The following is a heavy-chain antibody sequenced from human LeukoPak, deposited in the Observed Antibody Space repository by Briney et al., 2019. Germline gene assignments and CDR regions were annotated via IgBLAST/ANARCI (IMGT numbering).Heavy chain of an antibody. CDR1: GFTFSTYA. CDR3: ARGYSNAWRWEIFDF. Sequence: GGSLRLSCAASGFTFSTYALTWVRQAPGKGLEWVSTISISGGSTYYADPVQGRFTISRDNSKNLLHLQMNSLRADDTAVYYCARGYSNAWRWEIFDFWGQGTLVTVSS. CDR2: ISISGGST. D-gene: IGHD6-19*01. V-gene: IGHV3-23*01. J-gene: IGHJ4*02.